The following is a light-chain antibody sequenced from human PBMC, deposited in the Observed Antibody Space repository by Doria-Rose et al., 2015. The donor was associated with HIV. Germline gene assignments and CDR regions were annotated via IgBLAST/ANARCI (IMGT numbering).Light chain of an antibody. V-gene: IGKV2-28*01. Sequence: EIVMTQSPLSLPVTPGQPASISCRSSQSLLPTIGYNYLDWYLQKPGQSPQLLIYLGSNRASGVPDRFSGSGSGTDFTLKISRVEAEDVGVYYCMQALQTPYTFGQGTKLEIK. CDR3: MQALQTPYT. CDR1: QSLLPTIGYNY. J-gene: IGKJ2*01. CDR2: LGS.